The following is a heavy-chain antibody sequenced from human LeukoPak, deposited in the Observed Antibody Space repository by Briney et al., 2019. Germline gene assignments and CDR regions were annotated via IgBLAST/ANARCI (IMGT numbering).Heavy chain of an antibody. J-gene: IGHJ4*02. CDR3: AKLYGYSYGYIDF. D-gene: IGHD5-18*01. Sequence: SSGDYYWSWIRQPPGKGLEWVSGISWNSGDIGYADSVKGRFTISRDNAKNSLYLQMNSLRAEDTALYYCAKLYGYSYGYIDFWGQGTLVTVSS. CDR1: SSGDYY. V-gene: IGHV3-9*01. CDR2: ISWNSGDI.